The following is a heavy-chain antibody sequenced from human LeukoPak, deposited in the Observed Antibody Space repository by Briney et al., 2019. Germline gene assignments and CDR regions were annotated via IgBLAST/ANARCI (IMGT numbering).Heavy chain of an antibody. CDR2: IRYDGSNK. CDR1: GFTFSSYG. Sequence: GGSLRLSCAASGFTFSSYGMHWVRQAPGKGLEWVAFIRYDGSNKYYADSVKGRFTISRDTAKNSLYLQMNSLRAEDTAVYYCASCGMGFMLYYMDVWGKGTTVTISS. CDR3: ASCGMGFMLYYMDV. V-gene: IGHV3-30*02. D-gene: IGHD1-26*01. J-gene: IGHJ6*03.